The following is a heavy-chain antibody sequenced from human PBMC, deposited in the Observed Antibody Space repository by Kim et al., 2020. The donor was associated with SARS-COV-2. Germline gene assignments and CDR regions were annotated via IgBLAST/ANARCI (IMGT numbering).Heavy chain of an antibody. Sequence: SETLSLTCAVYGGSFSGYYWSWIRQPPGKGLEWIGEINHSGSTNYNPSLKSRVTISVDTSKNQFSLKLSSVTAADTAVYYCARRHVYSSSWYGLQRWFDPWGQGTLVTVSS. V-gene: IGHV4-34*01. D-gene: IGHD6-13*01. CDR1: GGSFSGYY. CDR3: ARRHVYSSSWYGLQRWFDP. CDR2: INHSGST. J-gene: IGHJ5*02.